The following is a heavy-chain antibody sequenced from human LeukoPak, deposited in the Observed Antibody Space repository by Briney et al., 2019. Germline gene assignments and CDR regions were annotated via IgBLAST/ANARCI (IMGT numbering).Heavy chain of an antibody. J-gene: IGHJ6*03. CDR3: ARVGGSSWPLNYYYYMDV. D-gene: IGHD6-13*01. CDR1: GFTFSDYY. CDR2: ISDSGSTI. V-gene: IGHV3-11*01. Sequence: GGSLRLSCAASGFTFSDYYMSWIRQAPGKGLEWVSYISDSGSTIYYADSVKGRFTISRDNAKNSLYLQMNSLRAEDTAVYYCARVGGSSWPLNYYYYMDVWGKGTTVTVSS.